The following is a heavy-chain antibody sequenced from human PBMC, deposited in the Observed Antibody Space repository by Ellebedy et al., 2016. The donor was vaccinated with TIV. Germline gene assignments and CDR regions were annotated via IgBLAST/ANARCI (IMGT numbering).Heavy chain of an antibody. V-gene: IGHV3-53*01. Sequence: GESLKISCAASGFTVSSNYMSWVRQAPGKGLAWVSAIYSGGRTNYAESVKGRFLISRDNPKNTLYLQMNNLRAEETAVYYCARDGYYGSGSYSHFDYWGRGTLVTVSS. CDR3: ARDGYYGSGSYSHFDY. J-gene: IGHJ4*02. CDR1: GFTVSSNY. D-gene: IGHD3-10*01. CDR2: IYSGGRT.